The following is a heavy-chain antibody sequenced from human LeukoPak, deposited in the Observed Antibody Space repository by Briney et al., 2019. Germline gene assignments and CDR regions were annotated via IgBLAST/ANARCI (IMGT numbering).Heavy chain of an antibody. D-gene: IGHD2-2*01. V-gene: IGHV4-39*01. Sequence: SETLSLTCTVSGGSISSSSYYWGWIRQPPGRGLEWIGSIYYSGSTYYNPSLKSRVTISVDTSKNQFSLKLSSVTAADTAVYYCARSYCSSTSCCAVGAFDIWGQGTMVTVSS. CDR1: GGSISSSSYY. CDR2: IYYSGST. CDR3: ARSYCSSTSCCAVGAFDI. J-gene: IGHJ3*02.